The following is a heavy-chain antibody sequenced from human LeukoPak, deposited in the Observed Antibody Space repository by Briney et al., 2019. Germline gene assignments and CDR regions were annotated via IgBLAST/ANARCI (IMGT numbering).Heavy chain of an antibody. D-gene: IGHD1-14*01. Sequence: SETLSLTCTVSGGSISSGSYYWSWIRQPAGKGLEWIGRIYTSGSTNYNPSLKSRVTISVDTSKNQFSLKLSSVTAADTAVYYCARSEAARNDAFDIWGQGTMVTVSP. CDR1: GGSISSGSYY. V-gene: IGHV4-61*02. CDR2: IYTSGST. J-gene: IGHJ3*02. CDR3: ARSEAARNDAFDI.